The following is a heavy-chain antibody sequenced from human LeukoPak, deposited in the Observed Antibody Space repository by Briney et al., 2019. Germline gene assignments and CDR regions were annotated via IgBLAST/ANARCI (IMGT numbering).Heavy chain of an antibody. CDR3: ARGGGNIDY. Sequence: SSETLSLTCIVSGGSISSYYCSWIRQPPGKGLEWIGYIYYSRSTNYNPSLKSRVTISVDTSKNQFSLKLSSVAAADTAVYFCARGGGNIDYWGQGTLVTVSS. V-gene: IGHV4-59*01. CDR2: IYYSRST. D-gene: IGHD3-10*01. CDR1: GGSISSYY. J-gene: IGHJ4*02.